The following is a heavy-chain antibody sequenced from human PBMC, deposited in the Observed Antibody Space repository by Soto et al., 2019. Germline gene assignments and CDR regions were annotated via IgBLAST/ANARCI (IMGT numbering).Heavy chain of an antibody. J-gene: IGHJ6*02. CDR3: AREAPMDV. V-gene: IGHV3-53*02. Sequence: DVQLVETAGELIQPGGSLRLSCAASGFTVSSKYMSWVRQAPGKGLEWVSVIWSAGLIYYADSVRGRFTISRDISKNILYLEMTSLRADDTAVYYCAREAPMDVWGQGTTVTVSS. CDR2: IWSAGLI. CDR1: GFTVSSKY.